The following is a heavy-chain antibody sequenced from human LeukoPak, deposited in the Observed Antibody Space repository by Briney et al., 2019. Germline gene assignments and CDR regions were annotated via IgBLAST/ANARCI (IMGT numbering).Heavy chain of an antibody. CDR3: ARAGWWELPRYAFDI. D-gene: IGHD1-26*01. V-gene: IGHV1-2*02. CDR2: INANSGGT. J-gene: IGHJ3*02. CDR1: GYIFTGYY. Sequence: GASVKVSCKASGYIFTGYYMHWVRQAPGQGLEWMGWINANSGGTKYAQKLQGRVTMTTDTSTSTAYMELRSLRSDDTAVYYCARAGWWELPRYAFDIWGQGTMVTVSS.